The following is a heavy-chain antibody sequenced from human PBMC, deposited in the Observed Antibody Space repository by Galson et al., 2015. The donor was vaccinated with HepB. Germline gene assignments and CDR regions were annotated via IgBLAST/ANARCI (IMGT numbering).Heavy chain of an antibody. D-gene: IGHD1-20*01. Sequence: SVKVSCKASGGTFSSYAISWVRQAPGQGLEWMGRIIPILGIANYAQKFQGRVTITADKSTSTAYMELSSLRSEDTAVYYCARELGITGTYYYYYGMDVWGQGTPVTVSS. CDR3: ARELGITGTYYYYYGMDV. V-gene: IGHV1-69*04. CDR2: IIPILGIA. CDR1: GGTFSSYA. J-gene: IGHJ6*02.